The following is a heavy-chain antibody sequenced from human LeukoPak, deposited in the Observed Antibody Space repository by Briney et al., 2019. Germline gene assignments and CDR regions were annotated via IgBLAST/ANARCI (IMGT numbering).Heavy chain of an antibody. Sequence: SETLSLTCAVYGGSFSGYYWSWIRQPPGKGLEWIGEINHSGSTNYNPSLKSRVTISVDTSKNQFSLNLSSVTAADTAVYYCARLRQRIPVVVVAARHAFDIWGQGTMVTVSS. D-gene: IGHD2-15*01. CDR2: INHSGST. CDR3: ARLRQRIPVVVVAARHAFDI. CDR1: GGSFSGYY. J-gene: IGHJ3*02. V-gene: IGHV4-34*01.